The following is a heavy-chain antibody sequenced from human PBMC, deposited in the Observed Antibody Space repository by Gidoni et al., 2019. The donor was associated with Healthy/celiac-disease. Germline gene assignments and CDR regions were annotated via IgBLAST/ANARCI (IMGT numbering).Heavy chain of an antibody. D-gene: IGHD7-27*01. CDR1: GYTFTSYD. CDR2: MNPNSGNT. J-gene: IGHJ4*02. V-gene: IGHV1-8*01. CDR3: ARAPIPLTGDLDY. Sequence: QVQLVQSGAEVKKPGALVQVSCKASGYTFTSYDINWVRQATGQGLEWMGWMNPNSGNTGYAQKFQGRVTMTRNTSISTAYMELSSLRSEDTAVYYCARAPIPLTGDLDYWGQGTLVTVSS.